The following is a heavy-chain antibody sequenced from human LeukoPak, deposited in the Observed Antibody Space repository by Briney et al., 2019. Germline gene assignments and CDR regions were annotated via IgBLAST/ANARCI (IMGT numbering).Heavy chain of an antibody. D-gene: IGHD5-18*01. CDR2: IKSKTEGETT. CDR3: TTAPSGYAYMNGWHLDY. Sequence: PGGSLRLSCAASGFTFNYAWMSWVRQAPGKGLEGVGRIKSKTEGETTDYAAPVKGRFTISRDDSKNTLYLQMNSLKTEDTALYYCTTAPSGYAYMNGWHLDYWGQGALVTVSS. V-gene: IGHV3-15*01. J-gene: IGHJ4*02. CDR1: GFTFNYAW.